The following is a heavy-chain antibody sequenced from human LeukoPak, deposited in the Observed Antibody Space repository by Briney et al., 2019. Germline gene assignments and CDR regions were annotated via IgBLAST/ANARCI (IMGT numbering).Heavy chain of an antibody. J-gene: IGHJ4*02. CDR1: GYTFTSYA. D-gene: IGHD6-19*01. Sequence: ASVKVSCKASGYTFTSYAMHWVRQAPGQGLEWMGWINAGNGNTKYSQKFQGRLTFTRDTSATTAYMELSSLTSEDTAVYYCARYMTVSGLRSTKGYWGQGTLVTVSS. CDR2: INAGNGNT. CDR3: ARYMTVSGLRSTKGY. V-gene: IGHV1-3*01.